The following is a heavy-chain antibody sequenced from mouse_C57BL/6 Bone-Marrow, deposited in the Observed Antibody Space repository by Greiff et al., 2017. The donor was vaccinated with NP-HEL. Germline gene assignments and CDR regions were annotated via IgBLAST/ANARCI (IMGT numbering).Heavy chain of an antibody. V-gene: IGHV5-9-1*02. D-gene: IGHD1-1*01. J-gene: IGHJ4*01. CDR2: ISSCGDYI. Sequence: EVQGVESGEGLVKPGGSLKLSCAASGFTFSSYAMSWVRQTPEKRLEWVAYISSCGDYIYYADTVKGRFTFSIDNARNTLYLQMSSLKSEDTAMYYCTRDPDITTVAPYYAMDYWGQGTSVTVSS. CDR1: GFTFSSYA. CDR3: TRDPDITTVAPYYAMDY.